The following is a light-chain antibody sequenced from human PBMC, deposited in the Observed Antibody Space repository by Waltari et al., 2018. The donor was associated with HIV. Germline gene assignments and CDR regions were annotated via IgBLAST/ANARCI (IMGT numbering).Light chain of an antibody. J-gene: IGLJ2*01. CDR1: SSNIEGKP. V-gene: IGLV1-44*01. CDR3: VTWDDSLNGDGV. Sequence: QSVLTQPPSASRTPGQRVPISVSGSSSNIEGKPVNCSQQLPGTAPKLLIYRNNRRLSGVPDRFSGSKSGTSASLAISGLQSEDEADYYCVTWDDSLNGDGVFGGGTKRTVL. CDR2: RNN.